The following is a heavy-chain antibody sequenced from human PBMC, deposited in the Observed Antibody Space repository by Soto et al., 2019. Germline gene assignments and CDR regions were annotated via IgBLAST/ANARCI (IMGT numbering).Heavy chain of an antibody. CDR1: GYPFTKAD. V-gene: IGHV1-8*01. D-gene: IGHD1-1*01. J-gene: IGHJ4*02. Sequence: QVQLVQSGAEVKKPGASVKVSCKASGYPFTKADINWVRQATGQGLEWMGWMSPSSGNTGYAQKFQGRVSMTRDTSISTAYMELSSLTSEDTAVYYCARRVHAYTHDYWGQGTLVTVSS. CDR3: ARRVHAYTHDY. CDR2: MSPSSGNT.